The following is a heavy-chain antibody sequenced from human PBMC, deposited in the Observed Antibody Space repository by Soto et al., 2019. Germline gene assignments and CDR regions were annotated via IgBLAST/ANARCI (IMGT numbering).Heavy chain of an antibody. D-gene: IGHD2-21*02. V-gene: IGHV3-48*01. CDR2: ISSSSSTI. CDR1: GFTFSSYS. Sequence: EVQLVESGRGLVQPGGSLRLSCAASGFTFSSYSMNWVRQAPGKGLEWVSYISSSSSTIYYADSVKGRFTISRDNAKNSLYLQMNSLRAEDTAVYYCAREGEDCGGDCYPYGMDVWGQGTTVTVSS. J-gene: IGHJ6*02. CDR3: AREGEDCGGDCYPYGMDV.